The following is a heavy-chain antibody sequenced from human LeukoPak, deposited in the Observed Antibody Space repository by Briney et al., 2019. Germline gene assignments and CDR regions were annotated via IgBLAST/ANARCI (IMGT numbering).Heavy chain of an antibody. J-gene: IGHJ3*02. D-gene: IGHD6-6*01. CDR1: GFTFSSYA. Sequence: GGSLRLSCAASGFTFSSYAMSWVRQAPGKGLEWVSAISGSGGRTYYADSVKGRFTISRDNSKNTLYLQMNSLRAEDTAVYYYAKFSPSSSATSGAFDIWGQGTMVTVSS. CDR2: ISGSGGRT. V-gene: IGHV3-23*01. CDR3: AKFSPSSSATSGAFDI.